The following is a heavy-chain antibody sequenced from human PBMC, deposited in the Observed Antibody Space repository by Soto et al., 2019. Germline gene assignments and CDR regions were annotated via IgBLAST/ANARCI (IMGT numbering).Heavy chain of an antibody. CDR3: ARIVVTGITYYFDS. D-gene: IGHD2-21*02. Sequence: QITLKESGPTLVTPTQTLTLTCTFSGFSLSSSGVGVGWIRQPPGKALEWLTFIYCDDDKRYSPSLKSRPTTTKDTSKTQVVLTLTHMDPVDTTTYYCARIVVTGITYYFDSQGQGTLLTVSS. CDR1: GFSLSSSGVG. J-gene: IGHJ4*02. CDR2: IYCDDDK. V-gene: IGHV2-5*02.